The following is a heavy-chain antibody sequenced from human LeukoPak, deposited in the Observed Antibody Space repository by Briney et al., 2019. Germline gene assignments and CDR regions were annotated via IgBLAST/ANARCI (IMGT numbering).Heavy chain of an antibody. D-gene: IGHD3-10*01. CDR1: GFTFSTYA. J-gene: IGHJ3*02. CDR2: ISGSGGST. V-gene: IGHV3-23*01. CDR3: AKGKGIDAFDI. Sequence: GGSLRLSCAASGFTFSTYAMSWARQAPGKGLEWISGISGSGGSTYYADSVKGRFTISRDNSKNTLYLQMNSLRAEDTAVYYCAKGKGIDAFDIWGQGTMVTVSS.